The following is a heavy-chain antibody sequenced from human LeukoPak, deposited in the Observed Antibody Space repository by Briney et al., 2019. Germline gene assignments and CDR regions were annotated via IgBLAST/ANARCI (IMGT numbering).Heavy chain of an antibody. CDR2: IRSKAYGWTP. D-gene: IGHD3-3*01. CDR3: TRTTPLYAFWSGYPTNP. CDR1: GFTFGDYT. J-gene: IGHJ5*02. V-gene: IGHV3-49*04. Sequence: GGSLRLSCTASGFTFGDYTMTWVRQAPGKGLEWVGFIRSKAYGWTPEYAASVKVRFTISRDDSKSIPYLQMNSLKTEDTGVYYCTRTTPLYAFWSGYPTNPWGQGTLVTVSS.